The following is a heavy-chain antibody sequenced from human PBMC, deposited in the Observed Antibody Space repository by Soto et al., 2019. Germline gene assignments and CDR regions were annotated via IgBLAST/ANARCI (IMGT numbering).Heavy chain of an antibody. CDR1: GGSISSSSYY. D-gene: IGHD2-15*01. Sequence: QLQLQESGPGLVKPSETLSLTCTVSGGSISSSSYYWGWIRQPPGKGLEWIGSIYYSGSTYYNPSLKSRVTISVDTSKNQFSLKLSSVTAADTAVYYCAVRGWYCSGGSCYPFDYWGQGTLVTVSS. CDR3: AVRGWYCSGGSCYPFDY. J-gene: IGHJ4*02. CDR2: IYYSGST. V-gene: IGHV4-39*01.